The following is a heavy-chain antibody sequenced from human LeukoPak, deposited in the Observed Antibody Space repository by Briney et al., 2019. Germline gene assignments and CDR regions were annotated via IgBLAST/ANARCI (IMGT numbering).Heavy chain of an antibody. J-gene: IGHJ6*03. CDR2: INPNSGGT. CDR1: GYTFTGYY. CDR3: ARSPAHYYYYYMDV. V-gene: IGHV1-2*02. Sequence: ASVKVSCKASGYTFTGYYMHWVRQAPGQGLEWMGWINPNSGGTNYAQKFQGRVTMTRDTSISTAYMELSRLRSDDTAVYYCARSPAHYYYYYMDVWGKGTTVTVSS.